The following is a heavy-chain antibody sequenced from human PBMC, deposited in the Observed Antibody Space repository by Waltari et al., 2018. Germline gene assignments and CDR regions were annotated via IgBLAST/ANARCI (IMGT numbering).Heavy chain of an antibody. J-gene: IGHJ4*02. D-gene: IGHD3-9*01. Sequence: EVQLVGSGGGLVKPGGSLRLSCAASGFTFSSYTMNWVRQAPGKGLGGVASISSGSSYIFYADSVKGRFTISRDNAKNSLYLQMNSLRVEDTAVYYCAREWGVMVGTAGYYFDYWGQGSLVTVSS. V-gene: IGHV3-21*01. CDR1: GFTFSSYT. CDR3: AREWGVMVGTAGYYFDY. CDR2: ISSGSSYI.